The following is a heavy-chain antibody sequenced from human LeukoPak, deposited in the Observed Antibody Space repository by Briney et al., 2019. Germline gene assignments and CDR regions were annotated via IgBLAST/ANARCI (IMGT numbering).Heavy chain of an antibody. D-gene: IGHD3-16*02. Sequence: PGGSLRLSCAASGFTFSSYWMSWVRQAPGKGLEWVANIKQDGSEKYYADSVKGRFTISRDNSKNTLYLQMNSLRAEDTAVYYCAKDLGRLGELSLDYWGQGTLVTVSS. CDR3: AKDLGRLGELSLDY. CDR2: IKQDGSEK. V-gene: IGHV3-7*01. J-gene: IGHJ4*02. CDR1: GFTFSSYW.